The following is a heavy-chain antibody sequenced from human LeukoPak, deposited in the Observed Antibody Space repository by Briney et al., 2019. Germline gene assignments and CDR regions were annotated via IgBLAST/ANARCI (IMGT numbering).Heavy chain of an antibody. J-gene: IGHJ4*02. CDR1: GYTFTSYG. D-gene: IGHD6-19*01. CDR3: ARVSSGWRENYFDY. Sequence: ASVKVSCKASGYTFTSYGINWVRQATGQGLEWMGWMNPNSGNTGYAQKFQGRVTMTRNTSISTAYMELSSLRSEDTAVYYCARVSSGWRENYFDYWGQGTLVTVSS. CDR2: MNPNSGNT. V-gene: IGHV1-8*01.